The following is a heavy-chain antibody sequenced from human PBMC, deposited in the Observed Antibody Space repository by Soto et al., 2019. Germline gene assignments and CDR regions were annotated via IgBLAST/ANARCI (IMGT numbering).Heavy chain of an antibody. Sequence: PSETLSLTCTVSGGSISSGGYYWSWIRQHPGKGLEWIGYIYYSGSTYYNPSLKSRVTISVDTSKNQFSLKLSSVTAADTAVYYCARDSSGYYAYYYGMDVWGQGTTVTVSS. CDR3: ARDSSGYYAYYYGMDV. V-gene: IGHV4-31*03. CDR1: GGSISSGGYY. D-gene: IGHD3-22*01. J-gene: IGHJ6*02. CDR2: IYYSGST.